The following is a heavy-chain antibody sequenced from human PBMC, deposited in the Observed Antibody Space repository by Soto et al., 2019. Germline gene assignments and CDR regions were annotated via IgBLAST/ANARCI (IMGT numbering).Heavy chain of an antibody. Sequence: EERLVQSGGGLVQPGGSLRLSCAASGFSVGGNYMSWVRQAPGKGLELVSLIYSGGNPFYADSMKGRFTLSRDNSNNMLYLQMDRLRAEDPAVYYCARGPNSDCWGQGTLVIVSS. D-gene: IGHD2-21*01. CDR2: IYSGGNP. CDR1: GFSVGGNY. J-gene: IGHJ4*02. V-gene: IGHV3-53*01. CDR3: ARGPNSDC.